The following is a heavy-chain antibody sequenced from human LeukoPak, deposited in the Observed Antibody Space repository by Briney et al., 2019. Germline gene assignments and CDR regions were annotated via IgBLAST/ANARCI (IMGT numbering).Heavy chain of an antibody. CDR3: AELGITMIGGV. D-gene: IGHD3-10*02. CDR1: GFTFSDYY. Sequence: GGSLRLSCAASGFTFSDYYMSWIRQVPGKGLEWISYMSGSGTTIYYTDSVKGRFTISRDNAENSLYLQMNSLRAVDTAVYYCAELGITMIGGVWGKGTTVTISS. V-gene: IGHV3-11*04. J-gene: IGHJ6*04. CDR2: MSGSGTTI.